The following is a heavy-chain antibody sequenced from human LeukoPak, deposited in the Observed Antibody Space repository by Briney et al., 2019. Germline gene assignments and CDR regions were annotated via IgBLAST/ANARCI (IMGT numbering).Heavy chain of an antibody. CDR1: GGTFSSYA. CDR3: ARDQKVGATPYFGMDV. CDR2: IIPMLGTV. J-gene: IGHJ6*02. V-gene: IGHV1-69*10. D-gene: IGHD1-26*01. Sequence: ASVKVSCKVFGGTFSSYAINWVRQAPGQGLEWMGGIIPMLGTVNYAQKFQGRVTIIADKFTSTAYMELSSLRSEDTAVYFCARDQKVGATPYFGMDVWGQGTTVTVSS.